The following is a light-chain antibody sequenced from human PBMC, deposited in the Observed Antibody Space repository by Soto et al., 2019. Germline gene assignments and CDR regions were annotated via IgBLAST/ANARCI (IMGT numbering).Light chain of an antibody. J-gene: IGKJ1*01. V-gene: IGKV4-1*01. CDR3: QQYYSSPWT. Sequence: DIVMTQSPDSLAVSLGERATINCKSSQSVLYSSNNKNYLAWYQQKPGQPPKLLFYWASTRESGIPDRFSGSGSGTDFPPTIDSLQAEDVAVSYCQQYYSSPWTFGQGTKVEIK. CDR2: WAS. CDR1: QSVLYSSNNKNY.